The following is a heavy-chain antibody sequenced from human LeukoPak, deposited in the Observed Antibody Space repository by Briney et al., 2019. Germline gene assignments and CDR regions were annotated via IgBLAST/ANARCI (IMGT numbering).Heavy chain of an antibody. CDR3: FAIAAAGTGDAFV. Sequence: ASVKVPCKASGGTFSSYAISWVRQAPGQGLEWMGTIIPIVGIANYAQKFQGRVTITADKSTSTAYMELSSLRSDDTAVYYCFAIAAAGTGDAFVWGQGTMVTVSS. J-gene: IGHJ3*01. D-gene: IGHD6-13*01. CDR2: IIPIVGIA. CDR1: GGTFSSYA. V-gene: IGHV1-69*04.